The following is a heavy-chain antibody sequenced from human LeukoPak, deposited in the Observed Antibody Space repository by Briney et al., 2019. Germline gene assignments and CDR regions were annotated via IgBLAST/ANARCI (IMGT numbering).Heavy chain of an antibody. CDR2: ITGSSTWT. CDR1: GFTFGTYG. CDR3: ARELVSLGTGYFDL. Sequence: GGSLRLSCEASGFTFGTYGMTWVRQAPGKGLEWVSGITGSSTWTYYADSVKGRFTISRDDSKNTLQLQMHSLRAEDTAIYYCARELVSLGTGYFDLWGRGTLVTVSS. D-gene: IGHD7-27*01. V-gene: IGHV3-23*01. J-gene: IGHJ2*01.